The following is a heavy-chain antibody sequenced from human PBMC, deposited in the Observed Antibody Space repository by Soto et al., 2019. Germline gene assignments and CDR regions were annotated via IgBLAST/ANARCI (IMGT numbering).Heavy chain of an antibody. CDR3: ARGWSSAAGEPHFDY. V-gene: IGHV3-11*01. D-gene: IGHD6-13*01. J-gene: IGHJ4*02. Sequence: PGGSLRLSCAASGFSFMDYYMNWFRQAPGKGLEWVSYISNRGRTMKYADSVRGRFTISRDTAQNSLYLDMNALTVDDTAVYCCARGWSSAAGEPHFDYWGQGTLVTVSS. CDR1: GFSFMDYY. CDR2: ISNRGRTM.